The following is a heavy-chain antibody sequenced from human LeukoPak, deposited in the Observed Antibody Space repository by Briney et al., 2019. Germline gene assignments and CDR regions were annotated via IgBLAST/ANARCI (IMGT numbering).Heavy chain of an antibody. Sequence: GGSLRLSCAASGFTVSYNYMSWVRQAPGKGLEWVSIIYSSGNTYYADSVKGRFTISRDNSKSMLYLQRNSLRAEDTAVYYCARGTAWGHQDHWGQGTLVTVSS. CDR3: ARGTAWGHQDH. J-gene: IGHJ4*02. D-gene: IGHD7-27*01. V-gene: IGHV3-66*01. CDR1: GFTVSYNY. CDR2: IYSSGNT.